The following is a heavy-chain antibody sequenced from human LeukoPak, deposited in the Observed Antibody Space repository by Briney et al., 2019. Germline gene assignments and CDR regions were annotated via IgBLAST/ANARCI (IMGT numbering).Heavy chain of an antibody. V-gene: IGHV3-49*04. D-gene: IGHD5-18*01. CDR1: GFTFGDYA. CDR3: TRAYSPMDV. J-gene: IGHJ6*03. CDR2: IRSKAYGGTT. Sequence: ETEGSLRLSCTASGFTFGDYAMSWVRQAPGKGLEWVGFIRSKAYGGTTEYAASVKGRFTISRDDSKSIAYLQMNSLKTEDTAVYYCTRAYSPMDVWGKGTTVTISS.